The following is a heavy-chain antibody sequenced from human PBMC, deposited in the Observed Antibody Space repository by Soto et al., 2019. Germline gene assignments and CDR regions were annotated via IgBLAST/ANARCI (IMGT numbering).Heavy chain of an antibody. D-gene: IGHD4-17*01. Sequence: PGGSLRLSCAASGFTFSSYAMSWVRQAPGKGLEWVSAISGSGGSTYYADSVKGRFTISRDNSKNTLYLQMNSLRAEDTAVYYSEKDLSVRDYLSFDYWGQGTLVTVSS. CDR2: ISGSGGST. V-gene: IGHV3-23*01. CDR1: GFTFSSYA. CDR3: EKDLSVRDYLSFDY. J-gene: IGHJ4*02.